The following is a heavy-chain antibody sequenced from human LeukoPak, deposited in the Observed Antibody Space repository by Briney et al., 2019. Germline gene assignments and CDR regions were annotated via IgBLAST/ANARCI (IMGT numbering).Heavy chain of an antibody. D-gene: IGHD1-26*01. CDR3: ATDKYSGTNGWFDP. V-gene: IGHV3-74*01. CDR1: GFTFSNYW. Sequence: GGSLRLSCAASGFTFSNYWMHWVRQAPGKGLVWVSRINGDGSSTIYADSVKGRFTIPRDNAKNTLYLQMNGLRAEDTAVYYCATDKYSGTNGWFDPWGQGTLVTVSS. CDR2: INGDGSST. J-gene: IGHJ5*02.